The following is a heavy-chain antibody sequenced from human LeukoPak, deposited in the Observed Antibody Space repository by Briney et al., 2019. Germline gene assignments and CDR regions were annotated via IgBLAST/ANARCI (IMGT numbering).Heavy chain of an antibody. J-gene: IGHJ4*02. V-gene: IGHV3-23*01. CDR1: GFTFSSYA. CDR3: AKAGSGKGYSGYDFDY. D-gene: IGHD5-12*01. Sequence: GGSLRLSCAASGFTFSSYAMSWARQAPGKGLEWVSAISGSGGSTYYADSVKGRFTISRDNSKNTLYLQMNSLRAEDTAVYYCAKAGSGKGYSGYDFDYWGQRTLVTVSS. CDR2: ISGSGGST.